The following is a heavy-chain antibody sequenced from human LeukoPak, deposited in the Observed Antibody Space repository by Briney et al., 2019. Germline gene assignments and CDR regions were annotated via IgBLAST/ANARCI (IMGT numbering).Heavy chain of an antibody. D-gene: IGHD3-16*01. CDR3: ANSPPGDYGVGN. V-gene: IGHV4-59*08. Sequence: PSETLSLTCSVSGGSITSHYWSWIRPPPGKGLEWLGYTHYTGETRSIPSLRSRLTMSTDTSKNQVSLTLSFVTAADTAVYYCANSPPGDYGVGNWGQGLLVTVSS. CDR1: GGSITSHY. CDR2: THYTGET. J-gene: IGHJ4*02.